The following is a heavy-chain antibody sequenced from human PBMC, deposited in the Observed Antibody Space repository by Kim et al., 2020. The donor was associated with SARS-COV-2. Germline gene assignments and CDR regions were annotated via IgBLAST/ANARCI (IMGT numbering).Heavy chain of an antibody. J-gene: IGHJ4*02. CDR3: AKDKSRIWDY. V-gene: IGHV3-43*01. CDR1: GFIFHEYT. D-gene: IGHD3-3*02. CDR2: ITWDGGST. Sequence: GGSLRLSCAASGFIFHEYTMHWVRQVPGKGLEWVALITWDGGSTFYADSVKDRFTISRDNSEKSLYMQMNSLTIEDSAFYYCAKDKSRIWDYWGQGTLVTVSS.